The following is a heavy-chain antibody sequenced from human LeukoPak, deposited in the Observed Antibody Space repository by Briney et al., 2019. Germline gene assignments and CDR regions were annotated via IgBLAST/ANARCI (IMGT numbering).Heavy chain of an antibody. Sequence: GSLRLSCAASGFTFSSYAMSWVRQAPGKGLEWVSAISGGGSSAYYADSVKGRFTISRDNSKNMLYLQMSSLRAEDTAVYYCAKDLYGSGREGIFDYWGQGTLVTVSS. J-gene: IGHJ4*02. CDR3: AKDLYGSGREGIFDY. CDR1: GFTFSSYA. CDR2: ISGGGSSA. V-gene: IGHV3-23*01. D-gene: IGHD3-10*01.